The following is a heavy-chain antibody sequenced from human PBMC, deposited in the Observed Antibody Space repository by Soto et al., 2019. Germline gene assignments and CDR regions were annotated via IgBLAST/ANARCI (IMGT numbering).Heavy chain of an antibody. Sequence: GGSLRLSCAVSGFPFSDAYMTWVRQAPGKGLEWLGRIRTKTDGGTADYAAHVKGRFIVSRDDSKETLYLQMNSLRAEDTAVYFCNTGRCTNGVCDDYWGHGTLVTVSS. CDR1: GFPFSDAY. CDR2: IRTKTDGGTA. J-gene: IGHJ4*01. CDR3: NTGRCTNGVCDDY. V-gene: IGHV3-15*01. D-gene: IGHD2-8*01.